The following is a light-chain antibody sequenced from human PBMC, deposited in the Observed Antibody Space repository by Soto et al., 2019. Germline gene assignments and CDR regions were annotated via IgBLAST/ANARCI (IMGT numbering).Light chain of an antibody. J-gene: IGKJ1*01. CDR3: QPYNNYSPRT. CDR2: KAY. CDR1: QSSTW. Sequence: DIQMTQSPSTLSASVGDRVTITCRASQSSTWLAWYQQKPGKPPKLLIYKAYSLESGVRSRFSGSGSVTEVTLTNRSLKHYDFATYDCQPYNNYSPRTFGQGNKGDIK. V-gene: IGKV1-5*03.